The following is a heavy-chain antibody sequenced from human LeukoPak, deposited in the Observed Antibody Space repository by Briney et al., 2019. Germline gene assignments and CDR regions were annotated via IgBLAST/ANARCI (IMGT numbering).Heavy chain of an antibody. CDR3: ARDLAAVGTGELDY. CDR2: INPSGGST. D-gene: IGHD6-13*01. Sequence: ASVKVSCKASGYTFISYYMYWVRQAPGQGLEWMGIINPSGGSTNYAQKFQGRVTMTGDTSTSTVYMELSSLRSEDTALYYCARDLAAVGTGELDYWGQGTLVTVSS. V-gene: IGHV1-46*01. CDR1: GYTFISYY. J-gene: IGHJ4*02.